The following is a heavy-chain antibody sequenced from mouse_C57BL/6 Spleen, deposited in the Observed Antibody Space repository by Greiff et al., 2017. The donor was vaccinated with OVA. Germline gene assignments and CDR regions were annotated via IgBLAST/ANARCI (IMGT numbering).Heavy chain of an antibody. V-gene: IGHV7-1*01. CDR2: SRNKANDYTT. CDR1: GFTFSDFY. Sequence: EVKLMESGGGLVQSGRSLRLSCATSGFTFSDFYMEWVRQAPGKGLEWIAASRNKANDYTTEYSASVKGRFIVSRDTSQSILYLQMNALRAEDTAIYYCARDYDYDGGWFAYWGQGTLVTVSA. J-gene: IGHJ3*01. CDR3: ARDYDYDGGWFAY. D-gene: IGHD2-4*01.